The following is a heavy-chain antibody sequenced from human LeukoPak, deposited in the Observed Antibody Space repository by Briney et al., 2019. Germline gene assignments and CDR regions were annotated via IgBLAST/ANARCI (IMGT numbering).Heavy chain of an antibody. CDR2: ISYDGSNK. D-gene: IGHD1-26*01. Sequence: PGGSLRLSCAASGFTFSSYGMHWVRQAPGKGLEWVAIISYDGSNKYYADSVKGRFTISRDNSKNTLYLQMNSLRAEDTAVCYCAKDSLGGRNYFDYWGQGTLVTVSS. V-gene: IGHV3-30*18. J-gene: IGHJ4*02. CDR3: AKDSLGGRNYFDY. CDR1: GFTFSSYG.